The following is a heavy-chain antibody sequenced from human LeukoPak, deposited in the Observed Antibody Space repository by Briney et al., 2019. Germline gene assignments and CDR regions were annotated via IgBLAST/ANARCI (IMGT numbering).Heavy chain of an antibody. CDR3: ARGDIVVVTAIGGPLDWFDP. J-gene: IGHJ5*02. CDR2: IFYRGST. V-gene: IGHV4-39*07. Sequence: SETLSLTCTVSGGSISGHYWGWIRQPPGKGLEWIGSIFYRGSTYYNPSLKSRVTISVDTSKNQFSLKLNSVTAADTAVYYCARGDIVVVTAIGGPLDWFDPWGQGTLVTVSS. CDR1: GGSISGHY. D-gene: IGHD2-21*02.